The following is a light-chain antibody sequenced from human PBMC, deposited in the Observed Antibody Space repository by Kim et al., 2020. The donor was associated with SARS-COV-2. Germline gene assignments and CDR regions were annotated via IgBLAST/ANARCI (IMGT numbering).Light chain of an antibody. CDR1: QSVSRNY. J-gene: IGKJ2*01. CDR3: QQYASAPDT. V-gene: IGKV3-20*01. Sequence: ETVLTQSPGTLSLSPGERATLSCRASQSVSRNYLAWYQQKPGQAPRVLIYGASNRATGIPDRFSGSGSGTDFTLTISRLEPEDFAVYYCQQYASAPDTFGQGTKLEI. CDR2: GAS.